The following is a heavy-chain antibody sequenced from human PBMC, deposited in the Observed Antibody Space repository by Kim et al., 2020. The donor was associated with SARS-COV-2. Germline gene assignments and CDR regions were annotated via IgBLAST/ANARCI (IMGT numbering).Heavy chain of an antibody. D-gene: IGHD3-10*01. Sequence: GGSLRLSCAASGFTFDNAWMTWVRQAPGKGLESVGHIKSKTDGETIDYAAPVKGRFTISRDDSRNTLFLQMDSLKVEDTAVYFCTTHLFTPRRRGFRMVWGAPIDSWGQGTLVTVSS. J-gene: IGHJ5*01. V-gene: IGHV3-15*05. CDR2: IKSKTDGETI. CDR3: TTHLFTPRRRGFRMVWGAPIDS. CDR1: GFTFDNAW.